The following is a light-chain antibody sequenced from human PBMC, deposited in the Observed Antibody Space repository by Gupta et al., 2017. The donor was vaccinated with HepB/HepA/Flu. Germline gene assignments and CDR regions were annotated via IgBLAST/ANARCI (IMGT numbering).Light chain of an antibody. Sequence: QSALTQPASVSGSPGQSITISCTGTSSDIGANDYASWYQQQPGKAPKLIIYDVYNRPSGVSTRFSASKSGNTASLNISGLQTEDEAEYDCTSSTFSTAFGLGGGTKL. CDR2: DVY. J-gene: IGLJ3*02. CDR3: TSSTFSTAFG. V-gene: IGLV2-14*03. CDR1: SSDIGANDY.